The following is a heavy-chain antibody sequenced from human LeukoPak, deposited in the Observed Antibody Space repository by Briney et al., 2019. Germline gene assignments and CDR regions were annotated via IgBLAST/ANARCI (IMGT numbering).Heavy chain of an antibody. V-gene: IGHV1-46*01. J-gene: IGHJ4*02. CDR3: ARRGGYSSSIHDFDY. CDR1: GYTFTSYY. CDR2: INPSGGST. Sequence: GASVKVSCKASGYTFTSYYMHWVRQAPGQGLEWMGIINPSGGSTSYAQKFQGSVTITRGMSTSTVYMELSRLRSEDTAVYYCARRGGYSSSIHDFDYWGQGTLVTVSS. D-gene: IGHD6-6*01.